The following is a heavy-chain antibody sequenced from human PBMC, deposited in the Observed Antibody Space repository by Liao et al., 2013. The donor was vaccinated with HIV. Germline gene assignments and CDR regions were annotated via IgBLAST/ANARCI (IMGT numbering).Heavy chain of an antibody. CDR1: GASINSYS. CDR2: INASGTS. Sequence: QVQLQESGPGLVKPSETLSLTCTVSGASINSYSWSWIRQPAGKRLEWIGRINASGTSNYNPSLKSRVTMSLDTSKNHFSLKLTSVTAADTALYYCARGVLPPTGAGFIWNYWGQGTLVTVSS. J-gene: IGHJ4*02. D-gene: IGHD2-8*02. CDR3: ARGVLPPTGAGFIWNY. V-gene: IGHV4-4*07.